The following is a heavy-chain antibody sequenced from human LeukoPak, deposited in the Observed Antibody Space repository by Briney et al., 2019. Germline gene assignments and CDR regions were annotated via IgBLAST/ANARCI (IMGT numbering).Heavy chain of an antibody. Sequence: PSETLSLTCTVSGGSINSGDYHWSWIRQPAGKGLEWIGRIYPSGSTSSNPSLKSRVTISVDTTENQVSLKLSSVTAADTAVYHCARTLRHYDAFDIWGQGKMVTVSS. J-gene: IGHJ3*02. V-gene: IGHV4-61*02. CDR2: IYPSGST. CDR3: ARTLRHYDAFDI. CDR1: GGSINSGDYH.